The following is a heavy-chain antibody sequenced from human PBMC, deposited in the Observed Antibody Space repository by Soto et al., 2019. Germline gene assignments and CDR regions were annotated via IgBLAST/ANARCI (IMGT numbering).Heavy chain of an antibody. CDR1: GGSISSSNW. CDR2: IYHSGST. CDR3: ARILMNYYRLDY. Sequence: SETLSLTCAVSGGSISSSNWWSWVRQPPGKGLEWIGEIYHSGSTNYNPSLKSRVTISVGKSKNQFSLKLSSVTAADTAVYFCARILMNYYRLDYWGRGALVTVSS. D-gene: IGHD3-10*01. J-gene: IGHJ4*02. V-gene: IGHV4-4*02.